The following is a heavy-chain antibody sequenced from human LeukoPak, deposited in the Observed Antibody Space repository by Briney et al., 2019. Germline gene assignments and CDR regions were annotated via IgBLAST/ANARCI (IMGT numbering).Heavy chain of an antibody. CDR1: SVSFSGYY. D-gene: IGHD2-21*02. J-gene: IGHJ4*02. Sequence: SETLSLTCTVSSVSFSGYYWSWIRQSPGKGLEWIGYIFYSGTTLYSPSLKSRVTMSVDTSENQFSLKLTSVTAADTAVYYCARHDVVPVIRRGFDFWGQGILVTVSS. CDR3: ARHDVVPVIRRGFDF. CDR2: IFYSGTT. V-gene: IGHV4-59*08.